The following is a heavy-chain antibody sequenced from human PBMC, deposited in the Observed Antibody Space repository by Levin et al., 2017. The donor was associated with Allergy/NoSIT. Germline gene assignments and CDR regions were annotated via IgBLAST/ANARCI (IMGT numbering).Heavy chain of an antibody. J-gene: IGHJ4*02. CDR2: ISSSSSYI. D-gene: IGHD2-15*01. V-gene: IGHV3-21*01. Sequence: LSLTCAASGFTFRSYSMNWVRQAPGKGLEWVSSISSSSSYIYYADSVKGRFTISRDNAKNSLYLQMNSLRAEDTAVYYCASVVVAATGDYWGQGTLVTVSS. CDR3: ASVVVAATGDY. CDR1: GFTFRSYS.